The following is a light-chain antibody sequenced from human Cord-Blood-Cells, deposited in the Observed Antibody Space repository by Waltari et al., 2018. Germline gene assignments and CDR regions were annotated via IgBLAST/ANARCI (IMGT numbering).Light chain of an antibody. V-gene: IGLV8-61*01. CDR3: VLYMGSGISV. Sequence: QTVVTQEPSFSVSPGGTVTLTCGLSSGSVSTSSYPSWYQQTPGQAPRTLIYSTNTRSSGVPDRFSGSILGNKAALTITGAQADDESDYYCVLYMGSGISVFGGGTKLTVI. CDR2: STN. J-gene: IGLJ3*02. CDR1: SGSVSTSSY.